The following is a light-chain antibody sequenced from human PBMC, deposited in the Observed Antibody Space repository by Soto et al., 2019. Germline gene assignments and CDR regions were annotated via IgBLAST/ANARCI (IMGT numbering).Light chain of an antibody. Sequence: ERVITQSPATLSVSPGERATLSCRASQSVASHIAWYQHKPGQAPRLLIYGASTRATGIPARFSGSGSGTEFTLTISSLQSEDFAVYYCQHYNNWPHTFGQGTRLEIK. J-gene: IGKJ5*01. CDR3: QHYNNWPHT. V-gene: IGKV3-15*01. CDR1: QSVASH. CDR2: GAS.